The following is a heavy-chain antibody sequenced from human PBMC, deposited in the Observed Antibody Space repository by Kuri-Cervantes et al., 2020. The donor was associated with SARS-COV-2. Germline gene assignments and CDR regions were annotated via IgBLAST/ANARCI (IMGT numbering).Heavy chain of an antibody. V-gene: IGHV3-9*01. J-gene: IGHJ3*02. Sequence: LSLTCAASGFTFDDYAMHWVRQAPGKGLEWVSGISWNSGSIGYADSVKGRFTISRDNSKNTLYLQMNSLRAEDTAVYYRAKLASPFLEWLFFRTRDAFDIWGQGTMVTVSS. CDR3: AKLASPFLEWLFFRTRDAFDI. D-gene: IGHD3-3*01. CDR2: ISWNSGSI. CDR1: GFTFDDYA.